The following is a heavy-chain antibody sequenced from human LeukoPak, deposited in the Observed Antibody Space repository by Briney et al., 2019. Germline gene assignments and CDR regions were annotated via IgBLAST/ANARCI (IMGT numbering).Heavy chain of an antibody. V-gene: IGHV1-2*02. J-gene: IGHJ3*02. Sequence: ASVKVSCKGSGYTFTGYYMHWVRQAPGQGLEWMGWINPNSGGTNYAQKFQGRVTMTRDTSISTAYMELSRLRSDDTAVYYCARDNQLLDDAFDIWGQGTMVTVSS. D-gene: IGHD2-2*01. CDR1: GYTFTGYY. CDR3: ARDNQLLDDAFDI. CDR2: INPNSGGT.